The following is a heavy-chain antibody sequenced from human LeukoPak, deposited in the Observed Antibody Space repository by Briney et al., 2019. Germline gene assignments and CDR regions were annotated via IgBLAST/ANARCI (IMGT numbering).Heavy chain of an antibody. CDR2: IIPIFGTA. J-gene: IGHJ6*02. Sequence: SVKVSCKASGGTFSSYAISWVRQAPGQGLEWMGGIIPIFGTANYAQKFQGRVTITADESTSTAYMELSSLRSEDTAVYYCARGPIVVVPNYYYGMDVWGQGTTVTVSS. V-gene: IGHV1-69*13. D-gene: IGHD2-2*01. CDR1: GGTFSSYA. CDR3: ARGPIVVVPNYYYGMDV.